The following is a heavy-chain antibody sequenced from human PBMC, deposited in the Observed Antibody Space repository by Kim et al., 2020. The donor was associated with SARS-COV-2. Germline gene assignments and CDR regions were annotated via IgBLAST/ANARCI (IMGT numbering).Heavy chain of an antibody. CDR3: AKEHWGPEY. Sequence: GSKKNYGAPVKGRFTVSRDNDKNSLYVQLNSLRVEDTAVDYCAKEHWGPEYWGQGTLVTVSS. D-gene: IGHD7-27*01. CDR2: GSKK. V-gene: IGHV3-7*01. J-gene: IGHJ4*02.